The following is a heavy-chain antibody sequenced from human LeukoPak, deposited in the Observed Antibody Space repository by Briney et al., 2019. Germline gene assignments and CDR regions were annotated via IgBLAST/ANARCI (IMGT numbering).Heavy chain of an antibody. Sequence: GGSLRLSCAASGFTFSSYAMSWVRQAPGKGLEWVSAISGSGASTYYADSVKGRFTISRDNSKNTLYLQMNSLRAEDTAVYYCAKKGYYGSGHFDYWGQGTLVTVSS. CDR1: GFTFSSYA. CDR2: ISGSGAST. V-gene: IGHV3-23*01. J-gene: IGHJ4*02. D-gene: IGHD3-10*01. CDR3: AKKGYYGSGHFDY.